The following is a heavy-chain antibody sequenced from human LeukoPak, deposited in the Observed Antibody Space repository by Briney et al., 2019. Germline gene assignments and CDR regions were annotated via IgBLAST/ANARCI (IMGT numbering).Heavy chain of an antibody. CDR2: IYYSGST. V-gene: IGHV4-59*01. J-gene: IGHJ4*02. CDR3: AAEDLVATIGY. Sequence: SETLSLTCTVSGGSISSYYWSWIRQPPGKGLEWIGYIYYSGSTNYNPSLKSRATISVDTSKNQFSLKLSSVTAADTAVYYCAAEDLVATIGYWGQGTLVTVSS. D-gene: IGHD5-12*01. CDR1: GGSISSYY.